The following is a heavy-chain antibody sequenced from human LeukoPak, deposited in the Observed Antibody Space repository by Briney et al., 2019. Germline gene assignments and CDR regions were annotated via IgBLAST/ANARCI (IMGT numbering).Heavy chain of an antibody. CDR3: ARDSSGRGFDP. CDR1: GGSISSSSYY. J-gene: IGHJ5*02. V-gene: IGHV4-39*01. CDR2: IYYSGST. Sequence: PSETLSLTCTVSGGSISSSSYYWGWIRQPPGKGLEWIGSIYYSGSTYYNPSLKSRVTISVDTSKNQFSLKLSSVTAADTAVYYCARDSSGRGFDPWGQGTLVIVSS. D-gene: IGHD6-19*01.